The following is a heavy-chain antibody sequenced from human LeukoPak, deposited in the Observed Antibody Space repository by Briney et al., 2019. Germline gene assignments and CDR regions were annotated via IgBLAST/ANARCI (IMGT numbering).Heavy chain of an antibody. V-gene: IGHV1-3*01. CDR1: GYTFTSYA. Sequence: ASVKVSCKASGYTFTSYAVHWVRQAPGQRLEWMGWINAANGNTKYSQKFQGRVTITRDTSASTAYMELSSLRSEDTAVYYCARDKGSGWGNYFDCWGQGTLVTVSS. J-gene: IGHJ4*02. D-gene: IGHD6-19*01. CDR2: INAANGNT. CDR3: ARDKGSGWGNYFDC.